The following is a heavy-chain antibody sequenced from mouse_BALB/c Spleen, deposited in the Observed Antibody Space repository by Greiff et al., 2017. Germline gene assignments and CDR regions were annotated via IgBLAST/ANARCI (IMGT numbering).Heavy chain of an antibody. CDR2: IWAGGST. D-gene: IGHD2-3*01. CDR3: ARWLLRRGAMDY. J-gene: IGHJ4*01. V-gene: IGHV2-9*02. CDR1: GFSLTSYG. Sequence: QVQLKESGPGLVAPSQSLSITCTVSGFSLTSYGVHWVRQPPGKGLEWLGVIWAGGSTNYNSALMSRLSISKDNSKSQVSLKMNSLQTDDTAMYYCARWLLRRGAMDYWGQGTSVTVSS.